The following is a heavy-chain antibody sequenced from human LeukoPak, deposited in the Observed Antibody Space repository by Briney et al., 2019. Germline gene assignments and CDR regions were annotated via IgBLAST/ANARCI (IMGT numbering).Heavy chain of an antibody. D-gene: IGHD2-15*01. CDR3: ARHRRYCSGTTCYSGHDY. CDR2: IYSGGST. CDR1: GFTVSSNY. J-gene: IGHJ4*02. Sequence: GGSLRLSCAASGFTVSSNYMSWVRQAPGKGLEWVSLIYSGGSTYYADSVKGRFTISRDNSKNILYLQMNSLRVEDTAVYYCARHRRYCSGTTCYSGHDYWGQGTLVTVSS. V-gene: IGHV3-53*01.